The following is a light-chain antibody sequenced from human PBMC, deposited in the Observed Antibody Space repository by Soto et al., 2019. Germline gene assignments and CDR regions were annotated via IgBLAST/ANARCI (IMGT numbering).Light chain of an antibody. Sequence: DLQMTQSPSTLSASVGDRVTITCRASQNIYIWLAWYQKKPGKAPNLLIYKASTLQSGVPSRFSGNGSGTEFTLTITSLQPDGSATYYCQQYNGLPTWTFGQGTKVEIK. V-gene: IGKV1-5*03. J-gene: IGKJ1*01. CDR2: KAS. CDR1: QNIYIW. CDR3: QQYNGLPTWT.